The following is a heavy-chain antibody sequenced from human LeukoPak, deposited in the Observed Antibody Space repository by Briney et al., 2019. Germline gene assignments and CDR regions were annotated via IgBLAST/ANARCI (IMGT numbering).Heavy chain of an antibody. CDR2: IYSGGST. V-gene: IGHV3-53*01. CDR1: GFTVSSNY. CDR3: ARAPSGSGWIDYFDY. J-gene: IGHJ4*02. Sequence: SRGSLRLSCAASGFTVSSNYMSWVRQAPGKGLEWVSVIYSGGSTYYADSVKGRFTVSRDNSKNTLYLQMNSLRAEDTAVYYCARAPSGSGWIDYFDYWGQGTLVTVSS. D-gene: IGHD6-19*01.